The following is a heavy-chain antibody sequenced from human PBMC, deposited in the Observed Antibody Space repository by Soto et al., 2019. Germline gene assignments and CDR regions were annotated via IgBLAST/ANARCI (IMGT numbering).Heavy chain of an antibody. V-gene: IGHV1-8*01. CDR2: MNPNSGNT. Sequence: ASVKVSCKASGYTFTSYDINWVRQATGQGLEWMGWMNPNSGNTGYAQKFQGRVTMTRNTSISTAYMELSSLRSEDTAVYYCARSGAIVAYYYYYIDVWSKGTTVTVSS. CDR3: ARSGAIVAYYYYYIDV. D-gene: IGHD2-15*01. J-gene: IGHJ6*03. CDR1: GYTFTSYD.